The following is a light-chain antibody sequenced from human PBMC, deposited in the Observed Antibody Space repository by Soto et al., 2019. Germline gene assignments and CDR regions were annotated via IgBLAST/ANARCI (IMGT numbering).Light chain of an antibody. CDR3: CSYAGSSTLYV. Sequence: QSELTQPASVSGSPGQSITISCTGTSSDVGSYNLVSWYQQHPGKAPKLMIYEGSKRPSGVSNRFSGSKSGNTASLTISGLQAEDEADYYCCSYAGSSTLYVFGTGTKVTV. V-gene: IGLV2-23*01. J-gene: IGLJ1*01. CDR1: SSDVGSYNL. CDR2: EGS.